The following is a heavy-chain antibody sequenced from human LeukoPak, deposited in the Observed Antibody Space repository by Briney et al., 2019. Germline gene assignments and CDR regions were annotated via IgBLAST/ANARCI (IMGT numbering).Heavy chain of an antibody. CDR1: GYSFTSYL. CDR2: IYPGDSDT. D-gene: IGHD3-10*01. Sequence: GESLKISCKGSGYSFTSYLIGWVRQMPGKGLGRMGIIYPGDSDTRYSPSFQGQVTISADKSISTAYLQWSSLKASDTAMYYCASSIIRGGYYYYMDVWGKGTTVTVAS. CDR3: ASSIIRGGYYYYMDV. J-gene: IGHJ6*03. V-gene: IGHV5-51*01.